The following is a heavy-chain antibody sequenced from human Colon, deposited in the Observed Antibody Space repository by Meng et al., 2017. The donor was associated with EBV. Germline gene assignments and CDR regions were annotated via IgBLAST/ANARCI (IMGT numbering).Heavy chain of an antibody. V-gene: IGHV4-4*02. Sequence: VERQGSGPGLGRPSGPLSLTPDVSGGSSGGSKWWSWVGQPPRKVLDWIGEIDHSGSTNNNPSSKSRVTRSVDKSKHQFSLNLSSGAAADTAGYYCARVGQWLPIDYWGQGTLVTVSS. CDR3: ARVGQWLPIDY. CDR1: GGSSGGSKW. D-gene: IGHD6-19*01. J-gene: IGHJ4*02. CDR2: IDHSGST.